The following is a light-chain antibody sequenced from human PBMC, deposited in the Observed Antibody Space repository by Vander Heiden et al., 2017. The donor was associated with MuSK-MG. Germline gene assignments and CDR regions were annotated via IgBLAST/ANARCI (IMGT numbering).Light chain of an antibody. J-gene: IGLJ2*01. CDR2: DDS. Sequence: SYVLTQPPSVSVAPGQTARITCGGNNIGSKSVHWYQQKPGQAPVLVVYDDSDRPPGIPERFSGYNSGNTATLTISRVEAGDEADYYCQVWDSSSDHRVVFGGGTKLTVL. CDR3: QVWDSSSDHRVV. CDR1: NIGSKS. V-gene: IGLV3-21*02.